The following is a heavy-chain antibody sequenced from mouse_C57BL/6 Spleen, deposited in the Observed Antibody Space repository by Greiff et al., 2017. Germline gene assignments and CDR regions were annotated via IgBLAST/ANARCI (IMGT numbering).Heavy chain of an antibody. CDR2: IRSKSSNYAT. Sequence: GGGLVQPKGSLNLSCAASGFTFNPYAMHWVRQAPGKGLEWVARIRSKSSNYATYYAESVKERFTISRDDSQIVLYLQMNNLKTEDTAMYYCVSSWDGLYWYFEVWGTGTTVTVSS. V-gene: IGHV10-3*01. CDR3: VSSWDGLYWYFEV. CDR1: GFTFNPYA. D-gene: IGHD4-1*01. J-gene: IGHJ1*03.